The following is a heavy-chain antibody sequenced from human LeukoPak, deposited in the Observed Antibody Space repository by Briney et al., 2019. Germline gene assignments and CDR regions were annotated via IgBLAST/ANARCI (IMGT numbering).Heavy chain of an antibody. D-gene: IGHD3-10*01. V-gene: IGHV3-48*01. CDR2: ISSSSSTI. Sequence: PGGSLRLSCAASGFTFSSYSMNWLRQAPGKGLEWVSYISSSSSTIYYADSVKGRFTISRDNAKNSLYLQMNSLRAEDTAVYYCARDSTPITMVRGELTYWGQGTLVTVSS. CDR1: GFTFSSYS. J-gene: IGHJ4*02. CDR3: ARDSTPITMVRGELTY.